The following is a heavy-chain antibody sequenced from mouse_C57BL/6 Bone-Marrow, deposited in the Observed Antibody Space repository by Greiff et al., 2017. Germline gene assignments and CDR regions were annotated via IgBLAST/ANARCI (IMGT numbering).Heavy chain of an antibody. Sequence: VKLQQSGAALARPGASVKLSCKASGYTFTSSGISLVKQRPGQCLEWIGEIYPRSGNTYYNEKFKGKATLTADKSSSTAYMELRSLTSEDAAVYFCARPAQATPFAYWGQGTRVTVSA. D-gene: IGHD3-2*02. CDR2: IYPRSGNT. CDR3: ARPAQATPFAY. J-gene: IGHJ3*01. V-gene: IGHV1-81*01. CDR1: GYTFTSSG.